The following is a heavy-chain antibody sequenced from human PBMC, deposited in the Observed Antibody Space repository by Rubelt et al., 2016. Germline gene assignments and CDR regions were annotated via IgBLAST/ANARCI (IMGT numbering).Heavy chain of an antibody. CDR2: INSDGSST. D-gene: IGHD6-13*01. CDR1: GFTFSSYW. Sequence: EVQLVESGGGLVQPGGSLRLSCEGSGFTFSSYWMHWVRQAPGKGLVWVSRINSDGSSTSYADSVKGRFTISRDNAKDTLYLQVDSLRAEDTAVYFCARDMRGLAAAGSNFDYWGQGTLVTVSS. V-gene: IGHV3-74*01. CDR3: ARDMRGLAAAGSNFDY. J-gene: IGHJ4*02.